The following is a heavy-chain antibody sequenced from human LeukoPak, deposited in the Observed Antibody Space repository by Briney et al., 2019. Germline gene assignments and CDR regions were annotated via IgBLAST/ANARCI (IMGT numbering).Heavy chain of an antibody. J-gene: IGHJ3*02. CDR3: ARYWELLGSRAFDI. Sequence: GGSLRLSCAASGFTFSSYYMHWVRQAPGKGLEHVSAISSDGGRTYYANSVKGRFTISRDNSKNTLYLQMGCLRAEDMAVYYCARYWELLGSRAFDIWGQGTMVTVSS. V-gene: IGHV3-64*01. D-gene: IGHD1-26*01. CDR1: GFTFSSYY. CDR2: ISSDGGRT.